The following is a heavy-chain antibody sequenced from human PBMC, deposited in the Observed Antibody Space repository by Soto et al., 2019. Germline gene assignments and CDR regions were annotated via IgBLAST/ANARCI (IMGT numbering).Heavy chain of an antibody. J-gene: IGHJ6*02. V-gene: IGHV1-69*01. CDR2: IIPICGTA. Sequence: QVQLVQSGAEVKKPGSSVKVSCKASGGTFSSYAISWVRQAPGQGLEWMGGIIPICGTANYEQKVQGRVTITADESTSNAYMELSSRICADKAVDYCARAACYGDYVNYYYYGMDVWGQGTTVTVSS. CDR3: ARAACYGDYVNYYYYGMDV. CDR1: GGTFSSYA. D-gene: IGHD4-17*01.